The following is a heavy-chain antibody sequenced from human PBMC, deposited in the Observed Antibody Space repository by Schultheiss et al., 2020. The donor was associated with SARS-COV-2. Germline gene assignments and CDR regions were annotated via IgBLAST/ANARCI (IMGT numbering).Heavy chain of an antibody. D-gene: IGHD5-12*01. J-gene: IGHJ4*02. CDR2: ISYDGSNK. Sequence: GGSLRLSCAASGFTFSSYAMHWVRQAPVKGLEWVAVISYDGSNKYYADSVKGRFTISRDNSKNTLYLQMNSLRAEDTAVYYCARESVATISHEFDYWGQGTLVTVSS. V-gene: IGHV3-30*04. CDR3: ARESVATISHEFDY. CDR1: GFTFSSYA.